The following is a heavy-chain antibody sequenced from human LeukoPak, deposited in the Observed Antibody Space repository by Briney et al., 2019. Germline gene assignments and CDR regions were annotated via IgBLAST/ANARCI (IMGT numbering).Heavy chain of an antibody. J-gene: IGHJ4*02. CDR1: GFTFSSYA. D-gene: IGHD3-22*01. Sequence: GGSLRLSCAASGFTFSSYAMSWVRQAPGKGLEWVSAFSGGGGGTYYADSVKGRFTISRDNAKNTLYLQMNSLRAEDTAVYYCARPPVGDSSGYYPTYFDYWGQGTLVTVSS. CDR2: FSGGGGGT. V-gene: IGHV3-23*01. CDR3: ARPPVGDSSGYYPTYFDY.